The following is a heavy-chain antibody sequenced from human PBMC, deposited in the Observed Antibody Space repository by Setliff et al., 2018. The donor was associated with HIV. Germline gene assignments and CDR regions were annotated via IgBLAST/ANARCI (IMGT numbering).Heavy chain of an antibody. CDR2: IYISGST. CDR3: AREDYYDSSGYAFDI. J-gene: IGHJ3*02. CDR1: GGSISSYY. Sequence: SETLSLTCTVSGGSISSYYWSWIRQPPGKGLEWIGRIYISGSTNYNPSLESRVTISLDTSKNQFSLKLSSVTAADTAVYYCAREDYYDSSGYAFDIWGQGTMVTVSS. D-gene: IGHD3-22*01. V-gene: IGHV4-4*08.